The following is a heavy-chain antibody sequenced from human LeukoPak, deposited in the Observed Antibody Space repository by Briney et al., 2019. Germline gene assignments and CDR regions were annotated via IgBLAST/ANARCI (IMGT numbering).Heavy chain of an antibody. D-gene: IGHD3-16*01. CDR2: VNSDASST. J-gene: IGHJ5*02. V-gene: IGHV3-74*01. CDR1: GFTFTSYW. CDR3: ARGPVIGGSKSWFDP. Sequence: PGGSLRLSCAASGFTFTSYWMHWVRHAPGKGLVWVSRVNSDASSTNYADSVRGRFTISRDNAQNTLFLQMNSLRDDDTAVYYCARGPVIGGSKSWFDPWGQGTLVTVSS.